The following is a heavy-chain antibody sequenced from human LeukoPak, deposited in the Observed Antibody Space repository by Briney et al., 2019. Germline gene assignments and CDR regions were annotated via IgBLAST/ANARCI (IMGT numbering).Heavy chain of an antibody. CDR3: AKAPIVGATRGRFDY. V-gene: IGHV3-30*18. J-gene: IGHJ4*02. Sequence: PGGSLRLSCAASGFTFSSYGMHWVRQAPGKGLEWVAVISYDGSNKYYADSVKGRSTISRDNSKNTLYLQMNSLRAEDTAVYYCAKAPIVGATRGRFDYWGQGTLVTVSS. CDR2: ISYDGSNK. CDR1: GFTFSSYG. D-gene: IGHD1-26*01.